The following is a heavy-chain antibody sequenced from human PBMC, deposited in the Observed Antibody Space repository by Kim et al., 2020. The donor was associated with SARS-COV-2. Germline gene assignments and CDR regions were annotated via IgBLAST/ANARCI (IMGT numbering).Heavy chain of an antibody. CDR3: ARGRLLWFGEPTARRYGMDV. J-gene: IGHJ6*02. D-gene: IGHD3-10*01. CDR2: INHSGST. V-gene: IGHV4-34*01. Sequence: SGYYWSWIRQPPGKGLEWIGEINHSGSTNYNPSLKSRVTISVDTSKNQFSLKLSSVTAADTAVYYCARGRLLWFGEPTARRYGMDVWGQGTKVTV. CDR1: SGYY.